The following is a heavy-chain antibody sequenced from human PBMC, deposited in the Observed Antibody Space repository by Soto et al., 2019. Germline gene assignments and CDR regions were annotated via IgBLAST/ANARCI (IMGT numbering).Heavy chain of an antibody. D-gene: IGHD3-16*01. CDR3: VTVGRTAGHVYHFDD. CDR2: INFDESTT. V-gene: IGHV3-74*01. Sequence: EVQLVESGGGLVQPGGSLRLSCAASGFTFSNYWMHWVRQAPGKGLVWVSRINFDESTTTYADSVQGRFTISRDNAKNTLYLQMNSLRAEDTAIYYCVTVGRTAGHVYHFDDWGQGALVNVSS. CDR1: GFTFSNYW. J-gene: IGHJ4*02.